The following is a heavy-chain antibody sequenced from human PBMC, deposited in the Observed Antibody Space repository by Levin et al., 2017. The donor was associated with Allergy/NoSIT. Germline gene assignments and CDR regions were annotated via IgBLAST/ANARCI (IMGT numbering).Heavy chain of an antibody. Sequence: ASVKVSCKASGYTFTDYYLHWVRQAPGQGLEWMGRIDPNSGETRYTQNFQGRVTMTRDTSISTAYMELSTLRSDDTAVYFCARGGSSSWNQGLINDYWGQGTLVTVSS. D-gene: IGHD2-2*01. CDR3: ARGGSSSWNQGLINDY. J-gene: IGHJ4*02. V-gene: IGHV1-2*06. CDR1: GYTFTDYY. CDR2: IDPNSGET.